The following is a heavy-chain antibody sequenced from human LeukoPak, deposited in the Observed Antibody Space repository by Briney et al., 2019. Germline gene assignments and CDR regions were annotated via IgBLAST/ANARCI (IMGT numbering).Heavy chain of an antibody. CDR2: IYSGGTT. D-gene: IGHD1-26*01. V-gene: IGHV3-66*02. CDR3: ARGGGGNYRDY. CDR1: GFTVSSSY. Sequence: PGGSLRLSCAASGFTVSSSYMSWVRQAPGKGLEWVSVIYSGGTTYYADSVKGRFTISRDNSKNTLYLQMNSLRFEDTAVYYCARGGGGNYRDYWGQGTLVTVSS. J-gene: IGHJ4*02.